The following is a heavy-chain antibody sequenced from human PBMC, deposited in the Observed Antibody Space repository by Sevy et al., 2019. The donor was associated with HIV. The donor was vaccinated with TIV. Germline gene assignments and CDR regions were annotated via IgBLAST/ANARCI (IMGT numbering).Heavy chain of an antibody. D-gene: IGHD5-18*01. Sequence: SETQSLTCAVSSYSISSDYYWGWIRQPPGKGLEWIGSIYHSGRTHYNPSLKSRVTISVDTSKNQFSLKLTSVTAADTAVYYCARQTSNVDTAHFDYWGQGTLVTVSS. CDR3: ARQTSNVDTAHFDY. V-gene: IGHV4-38-2*01. CDR1: SYSISSDYY. J-gene: IGHJ4*02. CDR2: IYHSGRT.